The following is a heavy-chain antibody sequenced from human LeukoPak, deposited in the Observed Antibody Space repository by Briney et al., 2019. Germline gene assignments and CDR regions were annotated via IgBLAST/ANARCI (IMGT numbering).Heavy chain of an antibody. CDR2: IYYSGST. CDR1: GGSISSYY. D-gene: IGHD6-19*01. Sequence: SETLSLTCTVSGGSISSYYWSWIRQPPGKGLEWIGYIYYSGSTNYNPSLKSRVTISVDTSKNQFSLKLSSVTAADTAVYYCARGRIAVAGTGFDYWGQGTLVTVSS. CDR3: ARGRIAVAGTGFDY. V-gene: IGHV4-59*01. J-gene: IGHJ4*02.